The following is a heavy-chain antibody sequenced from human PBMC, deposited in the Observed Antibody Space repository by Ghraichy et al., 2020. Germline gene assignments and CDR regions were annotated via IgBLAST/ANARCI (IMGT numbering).Heavy chain of an antibody. CDR1: GFTFSSYS. D-gene: IGHD4-17*01. J-gene: IGHJ5*02. CDR2: ISSSRSTI. V-gene: IGHV3-48*02. Sequence: GGSLRLSCAASGFTFSSYSMNWVRQAPGKGLEWVSYISSSRSTIYYADSVKGRFTISRNNAKNSLYLQMNSLRDEDTAVYYCGRVLTTVTTDWFDPWGQGTLVTVSS. CDR3: GRVLTTVTTDWFDP.